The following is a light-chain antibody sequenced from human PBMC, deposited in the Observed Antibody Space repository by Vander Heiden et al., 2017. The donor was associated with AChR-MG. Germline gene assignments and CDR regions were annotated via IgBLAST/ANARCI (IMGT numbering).Light chain of an antibody. V-gene: IGKV1-8*01. CDR2: AAS. Sequence: AIRITQSPSSLSASTGDRVTITCRASQGISSYLAWYQQKPGKPPKLLIYAASTLQSGVPSRFSGSGSGTDFTLTISCLQSEDFATYYCQQYYSYLVTFGQGTKLEIK. J-gene: IGKJ2*01. CDR1: QGISSY. CDR3: QQYYSYLVT.